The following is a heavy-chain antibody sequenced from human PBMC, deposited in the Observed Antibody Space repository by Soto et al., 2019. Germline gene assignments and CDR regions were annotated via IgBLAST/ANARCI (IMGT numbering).Heavy chain of an antibody. V-gene: IGHV4-30-2*01. CDR3: AAGGGLPRYY. D-gene: IGHD5-12*01. CDR1: GGSISSGGYS. J-gene: IGHJ4*02. CDR2: IYHSGST. Sequence: QLQLQESGSGLVKPSQTLSLTCAVSGGSISSGGYSWSWIRQPPGKGLEWIGYIYHSGSTYYNPSRKSRVPISADRSKNQFSLKLSSVTAADTAVYYCAAGGGLPRYYWGQGTLVTVSS.